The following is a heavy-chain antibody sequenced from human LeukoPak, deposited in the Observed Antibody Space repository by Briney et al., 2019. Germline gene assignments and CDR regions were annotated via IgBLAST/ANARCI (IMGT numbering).Heavy chain of an antibody. CDR3: ATLTGVHFLYYYYYGMDV. CDR1: GGTFSSYA. CDR2: IIPILGIA. Sequence: ASVKVSCKASGGTFSSYAISWVRQAPGQGLEWMGRIIPILGIANYAQKFQGRVTITADKSTSTAYMELSSLRSEDTAVYYCATLTGVHFLYYYYYGMDVWGQGTTVTVSS. D-gene: IGHD1-14*01. V-gene: IGHV1-69*04. J-gene: IGHJ6*02.